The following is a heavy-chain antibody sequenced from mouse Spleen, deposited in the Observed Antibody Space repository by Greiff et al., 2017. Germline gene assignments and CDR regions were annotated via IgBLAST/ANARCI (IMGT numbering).Heavy chain of an antibody. J-gene: IGHJ2*01. Sequence: EVQGVESGGGLVQPKGSLKLSCAASGFTFNTYAMHWVRQAPGKGLEWVARIRSKSSNYATYYADSVKDRFTISRDDSQSMLYLQMNNLKTEDTAMYYCVGETPFDYYDGSYFDYWGQGTTLTVSS. D-gene: IGHD1-1*01. CDR1: GFTFNTYA. V-gene: IGHV10-3*01. CDR3: VGETPFDYYDGSYFDY. CDR2: IRSKSSNYAT.